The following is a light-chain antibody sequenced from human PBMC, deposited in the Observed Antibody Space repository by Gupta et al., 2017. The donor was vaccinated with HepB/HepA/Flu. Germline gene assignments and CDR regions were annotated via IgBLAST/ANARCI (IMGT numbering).Light chain of an antibody. CDR2: DVS. CDR3: SSFTYTTTLVV. V-gene: IGLV2-14*03. J-gene: IGLJ2*01. CDR1: SNDVGDFNY. Sequence: QSALTQPASVSGSPGQSITISCTATSNDVGDFNYVSWYQQHPGKAPKLFISDVSNRPSGVSNRFSGSKSGNTASLTISGLQAEDEADYYCSSFTYTTTLVVFGGGTRLTVL.